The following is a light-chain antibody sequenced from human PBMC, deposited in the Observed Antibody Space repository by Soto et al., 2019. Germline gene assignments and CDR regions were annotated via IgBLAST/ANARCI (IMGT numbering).Light chain of an antibody. Sequence: EIVLTQSPGTLSLSPGERATLSCRASQSVSSSYLAWYQQKPGQAPRLLIYGASSRATGIPDRFSGSGSGTDFTLTISRLEPEDFAAYYCQQYGSPPWTFDQGTKVEIK. CDR1: QSVSSSY. V-gene: IGKV3-20*01. CDR2: GAS. J-gene: IGKJ1*01. CDR3: QQYGSPPWT.